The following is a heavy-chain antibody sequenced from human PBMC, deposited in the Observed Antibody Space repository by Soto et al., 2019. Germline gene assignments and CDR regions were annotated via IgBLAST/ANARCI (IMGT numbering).Heavy chain of an antibody. CDR3: TTDWLEGIAAAGTSPYYYYGMDV. D-gene: IGHD6-13*01. J-gene: IGHJ6*02. Sequence: GGSLRLSCAASGFTFSNAWMNWVRQAPGKGLEWVGRIKSKTDGGTTDYAAPVKGRFTISRDDSKNTLYLQMNSLKTEDTAVYYCTTDWLEGIAAAGTSPYYYYGMDVWGQGTTVTVSS. CDR1: GFTFSNAW. CDR2: IKSKTDGGTT. V-gene: IGHV3-15*07.